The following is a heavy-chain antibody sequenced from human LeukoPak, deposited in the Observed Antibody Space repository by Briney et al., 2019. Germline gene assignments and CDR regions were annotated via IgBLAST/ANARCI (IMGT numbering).Heavy chain of an antibody. CDR1: GASISSSNYY. D-gene: IGHD6-6*01. CDR3: ARHRLSTSSGEGPTFFDY. V-gene: IGHV4-39*01. J-gene: IGHJ4*02. CDR2: IYYSGSS. Sequence: PSETLSLTCTVSGASISSSNYYWGWVRQPPGKGLEWVATIYYSGSSYYNPSLKSRVTLSVDTSKNQFSLKLSSVTAADTAVYYCARHRLSTSSGEGPTFFDYWGQGTLVTVSS.